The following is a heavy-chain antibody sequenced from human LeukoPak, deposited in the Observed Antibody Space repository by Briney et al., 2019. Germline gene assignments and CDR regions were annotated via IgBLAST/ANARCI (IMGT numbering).Heavy chain of an antibody. V-gene: IGHV3-30*18. D-gene: IGHD6-19*01. CDR1: GFTFSSYG. CDR3: AKDLGLIAVAGRHYYYYGMDV. Sequence: GGSLRLSCAASGFTFSSYGMHWVRQAPGKGLEWVAVISYDGSNKYYADSVKGRFTISRDNSKNTLYLQMNSLRAEDTAVYYCAKDLGLIAVAGRHYYYYGMDVWGQGTTVTVSS. J-gene: IGHJ6*02. CDR2: ISYDGSNK.